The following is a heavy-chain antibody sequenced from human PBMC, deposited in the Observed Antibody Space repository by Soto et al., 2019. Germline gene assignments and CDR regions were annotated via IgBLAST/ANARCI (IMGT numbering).Heavy chain of an antibody. D-gene: IGHD3-16*01. CDR1: GFSFSDYC. CDR2: IWYDGTNK. V-gene: IGHV3-33*01. J-gene: IGHJ4*02. Sequence: PGGSLRLSCAASGFSFSDYCMHWVRQAPGKGLEWVAFIWYDGTNKIYTDSVKGRFTISRDTSKNTVHLQVNSLRAEDTAVYYCARDIGWQKLRGSFDFWGLGTRVTVAS. CDR3: ARDIGWQKLRGSFDF.